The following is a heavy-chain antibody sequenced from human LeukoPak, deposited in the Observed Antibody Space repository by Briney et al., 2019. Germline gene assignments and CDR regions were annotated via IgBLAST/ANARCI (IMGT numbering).Heavy chain of an antibody. J-gene: IGHJ4*02. Sequence: SETLSLTCTVSGGSISSSSYYWGWNRQPPGKGLEWIGSIYYSGSTYYNPSLKSRVTISVDTSKNQFSLKLSSVTAADTAVYYCARGYSGWFGVGHFDYWGQGTLVTVSS. V-gene: IGHV4-39*07. CDR1: GGSISSSSYY. CDR2: IYYSGST. D-gene: IGHD5-12*01. CDR3: ARGYSGWFGVGHFDY.